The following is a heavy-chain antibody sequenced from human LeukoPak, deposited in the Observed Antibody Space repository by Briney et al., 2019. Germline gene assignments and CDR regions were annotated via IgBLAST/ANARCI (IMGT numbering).Heavy chain of an antibody. CDR3: ARGFRRGGYPNWFDP. D-gene: IGHD3-22*01. CDR2: IYYSGSA. Sequence: PSETLSLTCTVSGASVSSDNYYWSWIRQPPGKGLEWIGYIYYSGSANYNPSLKSRVTISVDTSKNQFSLKLRSVTAADTAVYYCARGFRRGGYPNWFDPWGQGTLVTVSS. V-gene: IGHV4-61*01. CDR1: GASVSSDNYY. J-gene: IGHJ5*02.